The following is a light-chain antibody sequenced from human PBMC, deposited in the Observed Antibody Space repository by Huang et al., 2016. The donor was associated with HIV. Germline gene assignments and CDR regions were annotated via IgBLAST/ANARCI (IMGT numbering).Light chain of an antibody. Sequence: DVVLTQSPPSLPVTLGQPASISCWSSQSLIYSDGNTYLSWLQQRPGQTPRRLIYKISNRGAGGPDKFSSGGSCSDFTLNISKVEAEDVAVYYYMQGKHWPPITFGQGTRLEI. CDR1: QSLIYSDGNTY. CDR2: KIS. J-gene: IGKJ5*01. CDR3: MQGKHWPPIT. V-gene: IGKV2-30*01.